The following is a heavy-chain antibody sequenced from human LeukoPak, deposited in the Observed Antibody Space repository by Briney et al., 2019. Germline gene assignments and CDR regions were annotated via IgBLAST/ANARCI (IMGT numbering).Heavy chain of an antibody. Sequence: GGSLRLSCAASGFTFSSYAMSWVRQAPGKGLEWVANIKQDGSEKYYVDSVKGRFTFSRDNAKNSLYLQMNSLRAEDTAVYFCARGPRQWELRQYYFDYWGQGTLVTVSS. CDR3: ARGPRQWELRQYYFDY. D-gene: IGHD1-26*01. CDR1: GFTFSSYA. V-gene: IGHV3-7*04. CDR2: IKQDGSEK. J-gene: IGHJ4*02.